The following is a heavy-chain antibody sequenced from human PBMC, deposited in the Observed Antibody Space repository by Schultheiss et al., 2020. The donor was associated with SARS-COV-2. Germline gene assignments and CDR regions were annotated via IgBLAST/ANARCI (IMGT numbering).Heavy chain of an antibody. CDR3: ASTSDIVVAVATA. CDR1: GASIS. Sequence: SETLSLTWSVSGASISSWIRQPAGKGLEWIGSMYYTDNTYYNPPLKSRVTISADTSKNQFSLKLRSVTATDTAVYYCASTSDIVVAVATAWGQGTLLTVSS. J-gene: IGHJ1*01. V-gene: IGHV4-59*05. CDR2: MYYTDNT. D-gene: IGHD2-15*01.